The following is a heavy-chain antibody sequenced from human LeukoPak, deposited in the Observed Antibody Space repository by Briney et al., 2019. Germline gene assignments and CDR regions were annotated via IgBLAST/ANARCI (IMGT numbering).Heavy chain of an antibody. CDR1: RFTFSSYG. Sequence: GGSLRLSCAASRFTFSSYGMHWVCQAPGKGLEWVAVISYDGSNKYYADSVKGRFTISRDNSKNTLYLQMNSLRPEDTAVYYCAPENLDYWGQGTLVTVSS. V-gene: IGHV3-30*03. CDR3: APENLDY. J-gene: IGHJ4*02. CDR2: ISYDGSNK.